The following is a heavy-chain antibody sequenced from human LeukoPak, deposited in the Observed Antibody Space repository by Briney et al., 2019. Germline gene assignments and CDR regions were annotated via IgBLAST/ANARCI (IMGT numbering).Heavy chain of an antibody. D-gene: IGHD3-10*01. CDR1: GFTFSSYE. Sequence: GGSLRLSCAASGFTFSSYEMNWVRQAPGKGLEWVSYISSSGSTIYYADSVKGRFTISRDNAKNSLYLQMNSLRAEDTAVYYCAKKSRGSGSYYGDYWGQGILVTASS. CDR2: ISSSGSTI. J-gene: IGHJ4*02. CDR3: AKKSRGSGSYYGDY. V-gene: IGHV3-48*03.